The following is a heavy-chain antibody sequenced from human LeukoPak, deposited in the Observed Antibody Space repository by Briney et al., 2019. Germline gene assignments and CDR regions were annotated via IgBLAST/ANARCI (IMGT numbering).Heavy chain of an antibody. CDR1: GGSFSGYY. D-gene: IGHD4-17*01. CDR3: ARDSDGDVLDY. V-gene: IGHV4-34*01. J-gene: IGHJ4*02. CDR2: INHSGST. Sequence: SETLSLTCAVYGGSFSGYYWSWIRQPPGKGLEWIGEINHSGSTNYNPSLKSRVTISVDKSKNQFSLKLSSVTAADTAVYYCARDSDGDVLDYWGQGTLVTVSS.